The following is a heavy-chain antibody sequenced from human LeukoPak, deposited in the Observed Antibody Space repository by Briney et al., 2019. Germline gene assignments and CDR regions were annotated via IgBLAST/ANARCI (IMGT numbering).Heavy chain of an antibody. CDR3: ARAWYYDSSGYVDY. Sequence: SETLSLTCAVYGGSLSGYYWSWTRQPPGKGLEWIGEINHSAGTKHNPSLKSRVTISLDTSKNQFSLKLSSVTAADTAVYYCARAWYYDSSGYVDYWGQGTLVTVSS. CDR2: INHSAGT. J-gene: IGHJ4*02. D-gene: IGHD3-22*01. CDR1: GGSLSGYY. V-gene: IGHV4-34*01.